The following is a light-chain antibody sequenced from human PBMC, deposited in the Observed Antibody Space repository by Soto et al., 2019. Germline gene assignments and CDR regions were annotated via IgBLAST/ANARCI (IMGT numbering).Light chain of an antibody. CDR1: KLGDKY. J-gene: IGLJ2*01. Sequence: SYELTQPPSVYVSPGQTASITCSGDKLGDKYASWYQVKPGQSPVLVIYQDNKRPSGIPERFSGSNSGTTATLTISGTQAMDEADYYCQAWDTSAVIFGGGTKLTVL. V-gene: IGLV3-1*01. CDR2: QDN. CDR3: QAWDTSAVI.